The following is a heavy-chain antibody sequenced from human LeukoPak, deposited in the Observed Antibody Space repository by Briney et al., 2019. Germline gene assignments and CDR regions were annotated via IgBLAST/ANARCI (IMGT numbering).Heavy chain of an antibody. D-gene: IGHD5-12*01. J-gene: IGHJ3*02. CDR1: GFTFSSYG. CDR3: AKDQGGSLPPQGAFDI. V-gene: IGHV3-30*02. CDR2: IRYDGSNK. Sequence: GGSLRLSCAASGFTFSSYGVHWVRQAPGKGLEWVAFIRYDGSNKYYADSVKGRFTISRDNSKNTLYLQMNSLRAEDTAVYYCAKDQGGSLPPQGAFDIWGQGTMVTVSS.